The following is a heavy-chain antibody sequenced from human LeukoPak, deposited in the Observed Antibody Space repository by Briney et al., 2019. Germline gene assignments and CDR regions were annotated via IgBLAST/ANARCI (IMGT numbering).Heavy chain of an antibody. D-gene: IGHD1-26*01. CDR3: ARGGSNPTSNDY. CDR1: GGPFNGYY. Sequence: SETLSLTCTIYGGPFNGYYWSWIRQPPGKGLEWIGEINHSGTTNYNPSLESRVTISVDTSKNQFSLKLSSMTAADTAVYYCARGGSNPTSNDYWGQGTLVTVSS. CDR2: INHSGTT. J-gene: IGHJ4*02. V-gene: IGHV4-34*01.